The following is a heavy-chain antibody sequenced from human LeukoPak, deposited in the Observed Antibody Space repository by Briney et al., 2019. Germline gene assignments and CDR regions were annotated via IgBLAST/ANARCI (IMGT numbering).Heavy chain of an antibody. CDR2: IKSDGST. V-gene: IGHV3-74*01. CDR3: ARAPSEIGGYYPQYFRH. CDR1: GFTFSSYW. J-gene: IGHJ1*01. D-gene: IGHD3-22*01. Sequence: GGCLRLSCAASGFTFSSYWMHWVRQAPGKGLVWVSRIKSDGSTNYADSVKGRFTISRDNAKNTVSLQMNSLRAEDTGVYYCARAPSEIGGYYPQYFRHWGQGTLVTVSS.